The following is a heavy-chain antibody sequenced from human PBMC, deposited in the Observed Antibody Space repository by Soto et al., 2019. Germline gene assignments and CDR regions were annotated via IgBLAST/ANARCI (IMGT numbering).Heavy chain of an antibody. CDR2: MSRGGGTT. CDR3: ASYRLTGPFDY. J-gene: IGHJ4*02. D-gene: IGHD3-9*01. Sequence: GGSLRLSCAASGFTFSSHGMSWVRQVPGKGLEWIADMSRGGGTTYYADSVKGRFTISRDNAKNSLYLQMNSLRAEDTAVYYCASYRLTGPFDYWGKGTLVTVSS. CDR1: GFTFSSHG. V-gene: IGHV3-23*01.